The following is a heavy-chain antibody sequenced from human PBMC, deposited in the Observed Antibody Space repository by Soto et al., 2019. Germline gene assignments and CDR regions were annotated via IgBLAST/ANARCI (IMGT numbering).Heavy chain of an antibody. Sequence: QVPLVESGGGVVQPGRSLRLSCAASGFTFSSYAMHWVRQAPGKGLEWVAVISYDGSNKYYADSVKGRFTISRDNSNNTLYLQMNSLRAEDTAVYYCARAYEGDYFDYWGQGTLVTVSS. CDR2: ISYDGSNK. V-gene: IGHV3-30-3*01. J-gene: IGHJ4*02. CDR1: GFTFSSYA. CDR3: ARAYEGDYFDY. D-gene: IGHD3-16*01.